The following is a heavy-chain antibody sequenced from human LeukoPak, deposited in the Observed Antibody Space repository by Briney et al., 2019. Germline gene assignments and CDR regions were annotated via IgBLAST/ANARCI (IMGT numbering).Heavy chain of an antibody. CDR2: IYFGGST. CDR3: VRDRLRGYGNDAFDI. CDR1: GDSIRSGGYY. V-gene: IGHV4-61*02. D-gene: IGHD3-10*01. Sequence: PSQTLSLTCSVSGDSIRSGGYYWSWIRQPAGKGLEWIGRIYFGGSTFYNPSLKSRVTISIDTSKNQFSLKLTSVTAADTALYYCVRDRLRGYGNDAFDIWGQGTMVTVSS. J-gene: IGHJ3*02.